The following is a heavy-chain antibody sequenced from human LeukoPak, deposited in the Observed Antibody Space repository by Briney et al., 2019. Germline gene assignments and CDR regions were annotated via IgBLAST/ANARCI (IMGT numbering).Heavy chain of an antibody. CDR2: IRSKAYGGTT. CDR1: GFTFGDYA. J-gene: IGHJ4*02. CDR3: TRDDDSSGLLY. V-gene: IGHV3-49*03. D-gene: IGHD6-19*01. Sequence: GGSLRLSCTASGFTFGDYAMSWFRQAPGKGLEWVGFIRSKAYGGTTEYAASVKGRFTISRDDSKSIAYLQMNSLKTEDTAVYYCTRDDDSSGLLYWGQGTLVTVSS.